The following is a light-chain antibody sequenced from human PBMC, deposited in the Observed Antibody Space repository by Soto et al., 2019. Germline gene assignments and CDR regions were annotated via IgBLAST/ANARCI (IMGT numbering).Light chain of an antibody. J-gene: IGKJ4*01. CDR2: GAS. Sequence: EIVFTQSPRTLSLSPGERATLSCRASQSVSSSYLARYHGQPGHPPRLLIYGASTRATGIEARFRCSGSGSEVTLTITILQSEDVAVSDCHQYQNWHPLAFGGGTKVDIK. V-gene: IGKV3-15*01. CDR1: QSVSSSY. CDR3: HQYQNWHPLA.